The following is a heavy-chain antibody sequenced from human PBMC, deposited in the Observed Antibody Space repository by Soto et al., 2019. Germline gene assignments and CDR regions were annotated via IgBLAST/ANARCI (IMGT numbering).Heavy chain of an antibody. CDR3: ARRRIDYGAYYGMDV. CDR1: GGSISSYY. Sequence: QVQLQESGPGLVKPSETLSLTCTVSGGSISSYYWSWIRQPPGKGLEWIGYIYYSGSTNYNPSLKSRVTISVDTSKNQFSLKLSSVNAADTAVYYCARRRIDYGAYYGMDVWGQGTTVTVSS. J-gene: IGHJ6*02. V-gene: IGHV4-59*01. D-gene: IGHD4-17*01. CDR2: IYYSGST.